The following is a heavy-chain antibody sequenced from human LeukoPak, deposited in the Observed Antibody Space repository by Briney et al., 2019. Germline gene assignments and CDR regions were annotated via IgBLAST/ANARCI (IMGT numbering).Heavy chain of an antibody. Sequence: SETLSLTCTVSGYSISSGYYWGWIRQPPGKGLEWIGSIYHSGSTYYNPSLKSRVTISVDTSKNQFSLMLSSVTAADTAVYYCARATGIHFDYWGQGTLVTVSS. V-gene: IGHV4-38-2*02. CDR2: IYHSGST. CDR3: ARATGIHFDY. CDR1: GYSISSGYY. D-gene: IGHD7-27*01. J-gene: IGHJ4*02.